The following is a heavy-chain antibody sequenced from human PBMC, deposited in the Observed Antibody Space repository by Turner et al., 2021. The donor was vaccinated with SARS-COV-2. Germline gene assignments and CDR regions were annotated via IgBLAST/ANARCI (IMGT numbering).Heavy chain of an antibody. CDR2: IYYSGST. Sequence: QLQLQESGPGLVKPSEPLSPTCTVPGGSISSSSYYWGWIRQPPGKGLEWIGSIYYSGSTYYNPSLKSRVTISVDTSKNQFSLKLSSVTAADTAVYYCARDGGDPPRYFQHWGQGTLVTVSS. CDR3: ARDGGDPPRYFQH. J-gene: IGHJ1*01. CDR1: GGSISSSSYY. V-gene: IGHV4-39*02. D-gene: IGHD2-21*02.